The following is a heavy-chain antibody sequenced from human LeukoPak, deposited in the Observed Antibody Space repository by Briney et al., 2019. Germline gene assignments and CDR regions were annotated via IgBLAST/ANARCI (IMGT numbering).Heavy chain of an antibody. CDR1: GFXFSSYW. V-gene: IGHV3-74*01. CDR3: ARGVHDYYDRSGYYYMSAFDI. D-gene: IGHD3-22*01. J-gene: IGHJ3*02. Sequence: GGSLRLSCAASGFXFSSYWIHWVRQAPGKGRVWVSGINGDGSSTSYADSVKGRFTISRDNAKNTLYLQMNSLRAEDTAVYYCARGVHDYYDRSGYYYMSAFDIWGQGTMVTVSS. CDR2: INGDGSST.